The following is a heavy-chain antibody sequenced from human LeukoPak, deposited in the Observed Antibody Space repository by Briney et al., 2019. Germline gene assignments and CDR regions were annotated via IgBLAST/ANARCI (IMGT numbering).Heavy chain of an antibody. CDR2: INPSGGST. CDR3: ARALRKDSSGWYYFDY. V-gene: IGHV1-46*01. CDR1: GYTFTSYY. J-gene: IGHJ4*02. Sequence: GASVKVSCKASGYTFTSYYMHWVRQAPGQGLEWMGIINPSGGSTSYAQKFQGRVTMTRDTSTSTVYMELSSLRSEDTAVYYCARALRKDSSGWYYFDYWGQGTLVTVSS. D-gene: IGHD6-19*01.